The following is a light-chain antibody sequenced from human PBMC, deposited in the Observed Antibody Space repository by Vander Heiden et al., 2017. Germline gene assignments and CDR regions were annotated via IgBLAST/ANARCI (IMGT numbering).Light chain of an antibody. CDR2: DDR. J-gene: IGLJ1*01. Sequence: SYVLTQPPSVSVAPGKTARITCGGNNIGGKSVHWYQQKPGRAPVVVVYDDRDRPSGIPERFSGSNSGNTATLTISRVEAGDEADYYCQVWDSRSDPAVVVGTGTKVTVL. CDR3: QVWDSRSDPAVV. CDR1: NIGGKS. V-gene: IGLV3-21*03.